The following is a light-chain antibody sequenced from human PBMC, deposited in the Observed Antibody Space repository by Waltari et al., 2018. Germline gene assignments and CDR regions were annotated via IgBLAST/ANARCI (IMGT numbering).Light chain of an antibody. Sequence: EIVMTQSPATLSVSPGERAVLSCRANQSVTTNLAWYQQKPGQAPRLLIYGASTRATNIPARFSGSGSGTEFNLTISSLQSEDFAVYYCHQYNNGPPYNFGQGTKLEI. V-gene: IGKV3-15*01. CDR3: HQYNNGPPYN. J-gene: IGKJ2*01. CDR1: QSVTTN. CDR2: GAS.